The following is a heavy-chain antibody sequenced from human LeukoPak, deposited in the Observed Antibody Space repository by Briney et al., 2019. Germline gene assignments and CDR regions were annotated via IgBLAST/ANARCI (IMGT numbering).Heavy chain of an antibody. Sequence: QPGGSLRLSCAASGFTFSSYAMSWVRQAPGKGLEWVSAISGSGGSTYYADSVKGRFTISRDNSKNTLYLQMNSLRAEDTAVYYCAKAHPATYEWFGELFILPSFDPRGQGTLVTVSS. CDR1: GFTFSSYA. J-gene: IGHJ5*02. D-gene: IGHD3-10*01. CDR3: AKAHPATYEWFGELFILPSFDP. CDR2: ISGSGGST. V-gene: IGHV3-23*01.